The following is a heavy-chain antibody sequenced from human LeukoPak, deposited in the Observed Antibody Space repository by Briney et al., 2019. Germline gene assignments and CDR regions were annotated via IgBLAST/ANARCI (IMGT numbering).Heavy chain of an antibody. V-gene: IGHV4-34*01. CDR2: ISHSGST. J-gene: IGHJ4*02. CDR1: GGSFSGYY. D-gene: IGHD3-10*01. CDR3: ARGEVMVDY. Sequence: SETLSLTCAVYGGSFSGYYWSWIRQPPGKGLEWIGEISHSGSTNYNPSLKSRVTISVDTSKNHFSLKLSSVTAADTAVYYCARGEVMVDYWGQGTLVTVSS.